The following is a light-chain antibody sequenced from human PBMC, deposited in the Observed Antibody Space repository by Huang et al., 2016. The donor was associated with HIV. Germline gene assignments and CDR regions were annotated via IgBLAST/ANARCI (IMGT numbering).Light chain of an antibody. CDR2: DTS. J-gene: IGKJ4*01. CDR1: QSVNNY. CDR3: QQRSNWPLT. V-gene: IGKV3-11*01. Sequence: EIVLTQSPVALSLSPGERATLSCRASQSVNNYLGWYQQKPGQAPRLLIYDTSSRATGVPARCSGSGSGTNFTLTISSLEPEDFVLYYCQQRSNWPLTFGGGTKVEIK.